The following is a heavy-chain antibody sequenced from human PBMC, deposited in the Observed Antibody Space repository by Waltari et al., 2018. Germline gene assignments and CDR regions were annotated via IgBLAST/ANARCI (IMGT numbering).Heavy chain of an antibody. Sequence: QLQLQESGPGLVKPSETLSLTCTVSGGSISSSSYYWGWIRQPPGKGLEWIGSIYDSGDTYYNPSLKSRVTISVDTAKNQFSLKLSSVTAADTAVYYCARLALTSAFVFGPWGQGTLVTVSS. D-gene: IGHD2-2*01. V-gene: IGHV4-39*01. CDR3: ARLALTSAFVFGP. CDR2: IYDSGDT. J-gene: IGHJ5*02. CDR1: GGSISSSSYY.